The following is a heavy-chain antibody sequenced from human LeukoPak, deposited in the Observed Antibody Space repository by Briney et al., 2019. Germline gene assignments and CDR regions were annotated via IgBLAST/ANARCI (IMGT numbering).Heavy chain of an antibody. J-gene: IGHJ4*02. V-gene: IGHV3-9*01. CDR1: GFIFDNYA. CDR2: INWNSRSI. D-gene: IGHD6-6*01. Sequence: GGSLRLSCAASGFIFDNYAMHWVRHAPGQGLERVSGINWNSRSIVYADSVKGRFTISRDNAKNSLYLQMNSLRAEDTALYYCAKDIRSSSEGFDYWGQGILVTVSS. CDR3: AKDIRSSSEGFDY.